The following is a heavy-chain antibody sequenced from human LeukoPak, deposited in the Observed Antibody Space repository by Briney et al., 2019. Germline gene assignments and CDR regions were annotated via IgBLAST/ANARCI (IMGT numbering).Heavy chain of an antibody. J-gene: IGHJ4*02. Sequence: GGSLRLSCAASGFTFSSYNMNWVRQAPGKGLEWVSSISSSSRYIYYADSVKGRFTISRDNAKNSLYLQMNSLRAEDTAVYYCARDLSGSYPEWGQGTLVTVSS. D-gene: IGHD1-26*01. CDR3: ARDLSGSYPE. CDR1: GFTFSSYN. CDR2: ISSSSRYI. V-gene: IGHV3-21*01.